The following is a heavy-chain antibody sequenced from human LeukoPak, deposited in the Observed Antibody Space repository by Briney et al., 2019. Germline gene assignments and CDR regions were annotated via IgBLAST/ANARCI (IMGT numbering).Heavy chain of an antibody. V-gene: IGHV1-2*02. D-gene: IGHD3-10*01. CDR3: ARDLRGFGDYLDY. Sequence: GASVKVSFKASGFPFTCYYMYWVRQAPGQGLEWMGWINPDSGGTHYAQKFQGRVTLTRDTSISTAYMELSTMRSDDTALYYCARDLRGFGDYLDYWGQGTLVTVSA. CDR1: GFPFTCYY. J-gene: IGHJ4*02. CDR2: INPDSGGT.